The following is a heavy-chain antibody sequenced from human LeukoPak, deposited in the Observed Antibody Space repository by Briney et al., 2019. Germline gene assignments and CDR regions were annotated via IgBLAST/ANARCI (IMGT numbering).Heavy chain of an antibody. V-gene: IGHV3-30*02. D-gene: IGHD5-24*01. CDR2: IRYDGSNK. CDR1: GFTFSSYG. Sequence: GGSLRLSCAASGFTFSSYGMHWVRQAPGKGLEWVAFIRYDGSNKYYADSVKGRFTISRDNSKNTPYLQMNSLRAEDTAVYYCAKDGLGMATISGGNYFDYWGQGTLVTVSS. J-gene: IGHJ4*02. CDR3: AKDGLGMATISGGNYFDY.